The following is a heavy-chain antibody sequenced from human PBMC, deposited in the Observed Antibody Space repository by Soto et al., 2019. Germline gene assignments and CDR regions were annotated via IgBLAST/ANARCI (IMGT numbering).Heavy chain of an antibody. D-gene: IGHD3-22*01. J-gene: IGHJ4*02. CDR1: GGSFSAYY. CDR3: ARGSVDTVDSSGLYEY. V-gene: IGHV4-34*01. Sequence: SSETLSLTCAVYGGSFSAYYWSWIRQPPGRGLEWIGEINHSGGTSYNPSLKSRVTISVDTSKSQFSLKLTSVTAADRAVYYCARGSVDTVDSSGLYEYWGQGTPVTVSS. CDR2: INHSGGT.